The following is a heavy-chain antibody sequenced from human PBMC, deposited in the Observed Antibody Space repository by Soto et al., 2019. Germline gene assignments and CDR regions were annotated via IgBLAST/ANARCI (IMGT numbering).Heavy chain of an antibody. CDR3: ARDRPSIEPRYYYYGIDV. J-gene: IGHJ6*02. V-gene: IGHV1-69*13. CDR1: GGTFSSYA. D-gene: IGHD6-6*01. Sequence: SVKVSCKASGGTFSSYAISWVRQAPGQGLEWMGGIIPIFGTATYAQKFQGRVTITADESTSTAYMELSSLRSEDTAVYYCARDRPSIEPRYYYYGIDVWGQGTTVTVYS. CDR2: IIPIFGTA.